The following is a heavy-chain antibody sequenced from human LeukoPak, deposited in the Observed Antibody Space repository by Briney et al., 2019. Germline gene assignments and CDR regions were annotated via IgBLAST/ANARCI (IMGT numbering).Heavy chain of an antibody. D-gene: IGHD3-10*01. CDR1: GYTFTDHY. Sequence: ASVKVSCKVSGYTFTDHYMHWVQQAPGKGLEWMGLVDPEDGETIYAEKFQGRVTITADTSTDTAYMELSSLRSEDTAVYYCATDYYANNWFDPWGQGTLVTVSS. CDR2: VDPEDGET. CDR3: ATDYYANNWFDP. J-gene: IGHJ5*02. V-gene: IGHV1-69-2*01.